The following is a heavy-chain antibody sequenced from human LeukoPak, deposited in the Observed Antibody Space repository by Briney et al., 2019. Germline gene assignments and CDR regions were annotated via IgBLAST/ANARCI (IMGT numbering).Heavy chain of an antibody. CDR3: ARGLSYDFWSGYHSYLDH. V-gene: IGHV1-18*01. J-gene: IGHJ4*02. Sequence: ASVKGSCKASGYSFTTYGLSWVRQAPGQGLEWRGWISSYNGKTNYAQKLQGRVTLTTDTSTTTAFMELRSLRSDDTAVYYCARGLSYDFWSGYHSYLDHWGQGTPVTVSS. CDR2: ISSYNGKT. D-gene: IGHD3-3*01. CDR1: GYSFTTYG.